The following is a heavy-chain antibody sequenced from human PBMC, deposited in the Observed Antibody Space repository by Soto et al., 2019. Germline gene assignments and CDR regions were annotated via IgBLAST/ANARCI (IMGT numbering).Heavy chain of an antibody. CDR2: INAGNGNT. D-gene: IGHD2-2*01. V-gene: IGHV1-3*01. Sequence: QVQLVQSGAEVKKPGASVKVSCKASGYTFTSYAMHWVRQAPGQRLEWMGWINAGNGNTKYSQKFQGRVTITRDTSARKAYMERRSLRSEDTAVYYCARGLPPEFIVVVPAAMGPADYWGQGTLVTVSS. CDR1: GYTFTSYA. J-gene: IGHJ4*02. CDR3: ARGLPPEFIVVVPAAMGPADY.